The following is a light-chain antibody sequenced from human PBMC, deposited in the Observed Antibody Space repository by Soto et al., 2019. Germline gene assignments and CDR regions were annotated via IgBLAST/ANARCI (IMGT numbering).Light chain of an antibody. V-gene: IGKV1-5*03. Sequence: DIQMTQSPSTLSASVGDSVTITCRASQTIDTWLAWYQQKPGRAPNLLIYKASSLQNGVPSRFSGSGSGTEFTLTINSLQPDDFATYYCQQYNNYLTFGQGTKVEIK. CDR2: KAS. J-gene: IGKJ1*01. CDR3: QQYNNYLT. CDR1: QTIDTW.